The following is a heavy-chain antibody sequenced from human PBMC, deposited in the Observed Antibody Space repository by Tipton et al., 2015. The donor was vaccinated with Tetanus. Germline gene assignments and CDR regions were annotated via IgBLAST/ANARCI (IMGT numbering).Heavy chain of an antibody. V-gene: IGHV4-39*01. Sequence: TLSLTCTVSGGSIRGGTFYWGWIRQPPGKGLEWIGSIYESGDTYYIPPLKSQVTISVDTSKNQFSLNLNSMAAADTGVYYCARHQSGYFTPFDYWGQGNLVTVSS. CDR1: GGSIRGGTFY. J-gene: IGHJ4*02. D-gene: IGHD3-3*01. CDR2: IYESGDT. CDR3: ARHQSGYFTPFDY.